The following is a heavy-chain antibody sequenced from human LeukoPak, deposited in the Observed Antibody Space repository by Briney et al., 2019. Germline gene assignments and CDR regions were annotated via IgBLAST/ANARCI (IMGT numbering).Heavy chain of an antibody. CDR1: GFTFSSYA. CDR3: VRDSNYHPDC. Sequence: GGSLRLSCAASGFTFSSYAMSWVRQAPGKGLVWVSRIISDGSSASYADSVKGRFTMSRDNAKNTLHLQMNSLRVEDTAVYYCVRDSNYHPDCWGQGTLVTVSS. D-gene: IGHD4-11*01. V-gene: IGHV3-74*01. CDR2: IISDGSSA. J-gene: IGHJ4*02.